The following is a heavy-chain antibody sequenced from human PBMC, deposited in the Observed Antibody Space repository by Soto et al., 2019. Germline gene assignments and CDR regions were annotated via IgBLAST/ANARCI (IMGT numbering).Heavy chain of an antibody. Sequence: SVKVSCKVSGYTLTELSMHWVRQARGQRLEWIGGIVVGSGDIMYAQKFQERVSITGDVSTSTAYMELTSLRSEDTAVYYCARVPDRWGQGTLVTVSS. J-gene: IGHJ5*02. CDR1: GYTLTELS. V-gene: IGHV1-58*02. CDR2: IVVGSGDI. CDR3: ARVPDR. D-gene: IGHD2-2*01.